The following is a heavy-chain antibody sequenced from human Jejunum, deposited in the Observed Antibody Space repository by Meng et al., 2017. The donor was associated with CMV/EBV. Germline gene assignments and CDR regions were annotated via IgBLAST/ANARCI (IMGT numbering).Heavy chain of an antibody. D-gene: IGHD3-10*01. CDR2: GYSAGMT. CDR1: GFTANAKF. CDR3: AAEVAVRNYFSYGMDV. J-gene: IGHJ6*02. V-gene: IGHV3-66*02. Sequence: GFTANAKFLTWVRQAPGKGLEWVAVGYSAGMTYYADSVKGRFTISRDYSKNTMFLQMNGLRLEDTAMYYCAAEVAVRNYFSYGMDVWGQGTTVTVSS.